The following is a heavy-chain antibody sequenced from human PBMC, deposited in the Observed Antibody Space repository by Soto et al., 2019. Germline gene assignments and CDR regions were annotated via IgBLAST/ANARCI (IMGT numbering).Heavy chain of an antibody. CDR3: ARDIFDN. J-gene: IGHJ4*02. V-gene: IGHV3-48*03. CDR2: ITSSGDRA. Sequence: VQLVESGGGLAQPGGSLRLSCVASGFTFSYYEMNWVRQAPGKGLEWISYITSSGDRAQYADSVKGRFIISRDNTKNLLYLQMTSLSAEDTGLYYCARDIFDNWGQGTLVTVSS. CDR1: GFTFSYYE.